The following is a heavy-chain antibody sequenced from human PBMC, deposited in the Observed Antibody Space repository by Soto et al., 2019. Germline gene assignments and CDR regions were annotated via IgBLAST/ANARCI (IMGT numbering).Heavy chain of an antibody. V-gene: IGHV1-69*13. CDR2: IIPIFGTA. CDR3: ARDPRVLRFLEWLPLPEGIYYGMAV. Sequence: SVKVSCKASGGTFSSYAISWVRQAPGQGLEWMGGIIPIFGTANYAQKFQGRVTITADASTSTAYMELSSLRSEDTAVYYCARDPRVLRFLEWLPLPEGIYYGMAVWGQGTTVTVSS. CDR1: GGTFSSYA. J-gene: IGHJ6*02. D-gene: IGHD3-3*01.